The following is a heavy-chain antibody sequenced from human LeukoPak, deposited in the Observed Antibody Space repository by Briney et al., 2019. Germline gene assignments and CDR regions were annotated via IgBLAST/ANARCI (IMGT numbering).Heavy chain of an antibody. CDR1: GGTFSSYA. CDR3: ARSDCSGGSCYSYYGIDV. D-gene: IGHD2-15*01. Sequence: SVKVSCKASGGTFSSYAISWVRQAPGQGLEWMGRIIPILGIANYAQKFQGRVTITADKSTSTAYMELSSLRSEDTAVYYCARSDCSGGSCYSYYGIDVWGQGTTVTVSS. J-gene: IGHJ6*02. V-gene: IGHV1-69*04. CDR2: IIPILGIA.